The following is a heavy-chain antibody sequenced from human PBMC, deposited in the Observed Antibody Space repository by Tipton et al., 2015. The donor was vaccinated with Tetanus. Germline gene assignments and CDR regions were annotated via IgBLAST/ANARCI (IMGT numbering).Heavy chain of an antibody. CDR1: GDSIRSEDYY. CDR2: IYYSGST. Sequence: LSLTCSVSGDSIRSEDYYWGWIRQSPGKGLEWLGYIYYSGSTYNNPSLKSRVSISLDASKNQFSLSLNSVTAADSATYYCARLTCSSPSCYYYYYYVDVWGTGTAVAVSS. J-gene: IGHJ6*03. CDR3: ARLTCSSPSCYYYYYYVDV. D-gene: IGHD2-2*01. V-gene: IGHV4-30-4*01.